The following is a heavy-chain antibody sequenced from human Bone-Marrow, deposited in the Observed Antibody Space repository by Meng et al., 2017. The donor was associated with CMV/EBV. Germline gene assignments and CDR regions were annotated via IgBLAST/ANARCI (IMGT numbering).Heavy chain of an antibody. Sequence: GESLKISCAASGFTFSSYWMHWVRQAPGKGLVWVSRINSDGSSTSYADSVKGRFTISRDNAKNTLYLQMNSLRAEDTAEYYCARDLCPGLLSTSCDAFDIWGQGTMVTVSS. CDR3: ARDLCPGLLSTSCDAFDI. D-gene: IGHD2-2*01. V-gene: IGHV3-74*01. J-gene: IGHJ3*02. CDR1: GFTFSSYW. CDR2: INSDGSST.